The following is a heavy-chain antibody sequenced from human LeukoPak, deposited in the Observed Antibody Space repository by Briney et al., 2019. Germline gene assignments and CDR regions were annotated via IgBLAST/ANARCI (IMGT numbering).Heavy chain of an antibody. CDR2: ISSSSSYI. J-gene: IGHJ4*02. D-gene: IGHD5-24*01. CDR3: ARDLSWLQFVGY. V-gene: IGHV3-21*01. Sequence: GGSLRLSCAASGFTFSSYSMNWVRQAPGKGLEWVSSISSSSSYIYYADSVKGRFTISRDNAKNSLYLQMNSLRAEDTAVYYCARDLSWLQFVGYWGEGTLVTVSS. CDR1: GFTFSSYS.